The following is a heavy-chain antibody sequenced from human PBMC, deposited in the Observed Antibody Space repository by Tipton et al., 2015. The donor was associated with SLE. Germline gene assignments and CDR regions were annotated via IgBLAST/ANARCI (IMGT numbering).Heavy chain of an antibody. CDR2: INQDGSEK. D-gene: IGHD5-24*01. J-gene: IGHJ3*02. CDR3: ARFESRDGAFDI. V-gene: IGHV3-7*01. CDR1: GFTFSSYE. Sequence: SLRLSCAASGFTFSSYEMNWVRQAPGKGLEWVANINQDGSEKYYVDSVKGRFTISRDNVKNSLYLQMNSLRAEDTAVYYCARFESRDGAFDIWGQGTMVTVSS.